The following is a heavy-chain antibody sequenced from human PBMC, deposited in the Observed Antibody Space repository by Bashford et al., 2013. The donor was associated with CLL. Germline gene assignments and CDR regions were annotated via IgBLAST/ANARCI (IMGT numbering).Heavy chain of an antibody. Sequence: SSETLSLTCAVYGGSFSGYYWSWIRQPPGKGLEWIGEINHSGSTNYNPSLKSRVTISVDTSKNQFSLKLSSVTAADTAVYYCARTNWQFDYWGQGTLVTVSS. CDR2: INHSGST. V-gene: IGHV4-34*01. J-gene: IGHJ4*02. D-gene: IGHD1-1*01. CDR3: ARTNWQFDY. CDR1: GGSFSGYY.